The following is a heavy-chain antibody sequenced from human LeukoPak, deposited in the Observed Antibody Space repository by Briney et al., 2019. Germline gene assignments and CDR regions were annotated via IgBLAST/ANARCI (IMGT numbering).Heavy chain of an antibody. J-gene: IGHJ4*02. CDR1: GFTFSSYG. D-gene: IGHD4-17*01. CDR2: ISYDGSNK. CDR3: AKDRYGDHYYFDY. V-gene: IGHV3-30*18. Sequence: GRSLRLSCAASGFTFSSYGMHWVRQAPGKGLEWVAVISYDGSNKYYADSVKGRFTISRDNSENTLYLQMNSLRAEDTAVYYCAKDRYGDHYYFDYWGQGTLVTVSS.